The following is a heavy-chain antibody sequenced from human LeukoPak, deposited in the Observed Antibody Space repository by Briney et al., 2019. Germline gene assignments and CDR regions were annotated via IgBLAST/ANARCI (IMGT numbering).Heavy chain of an antibody. J-gene: IGHJ5*02. CDR3: ARDLPSPDYYDSSGRFDP. CDR1: GFTFSSYA. CDR2: ISYDGSNK. V-gene: IGHV3-30-3*01. D-gene: IGHD3-22*01. Sequence: GGSLRLSCAASGFTFSSYAMHWVRQAPGKGLEWVAVISYDGSNKYYADSVKGRFTISRDNSKNTLYLQMNSLRAEDTAVYYCARDLPSPDYYDSSGRFDPWGQGTLVTVSS.